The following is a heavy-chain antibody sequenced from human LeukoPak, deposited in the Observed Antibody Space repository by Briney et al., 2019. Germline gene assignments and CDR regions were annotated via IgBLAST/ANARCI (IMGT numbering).Heavy chain of an antibody. Sequence: SETLSLTCAVYGGSFSGYYWSWIRQPPGKGLEWIGEINHSGSTNYNPSLKSRVTMSVDTSKNQFSLKLSSVTAADTAVYYCARVGYCSSTSCYRGGYYYYGMDVWGQGTTVTVSS. J-gene: IGHJ6*02. CDR3: ARVGYCSSTSCYRGGYYYYGMDV. CDR2: INHSGST. D-gene: IGHD2-2*01. V-gene: IGHV4-34*01. CDR1: GGSFSGYY.